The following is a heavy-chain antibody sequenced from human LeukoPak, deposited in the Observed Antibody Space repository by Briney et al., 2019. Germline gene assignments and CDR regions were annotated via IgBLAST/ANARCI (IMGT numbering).Heavy chain of an antibody. V-gene: IGHV3-74*01. CDR2: INSEGSST. CDR1: GFTFSRYW. J-gene: IGHJ3*02. Sequence: GGSLRLSCAASGFTFSRYWMHWVRQAPGKGLVWVSRINSEGSSTSYADSVKGRFTISRDNAKNTLYLQMNSLRAEDTAVYFCAKDHSAGYGSGAFDIWGQGTMVTVSS. CDR3: AKDHSAGYGSGAFDI. D-gene: IGHD3-10*01.